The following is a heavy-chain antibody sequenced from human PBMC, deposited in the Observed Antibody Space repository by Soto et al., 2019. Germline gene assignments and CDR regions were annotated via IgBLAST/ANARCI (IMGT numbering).Heavy chain of an antibody. D-gene: IGHD3-16*02. Sequence: EVQLVESGGGLVKPGGSLRLSCAASGFTFSSYSMNWVRQAPGKGLEWVSSISSSSSYIYYADSVKGRFTISRDNAKNSLYLQMNSLRAEDMAVYYCARGAMITFGGVSVSPLDAFDIWGQGTMVTVSS. J-gene: IGHJ3*02. CDR1: GFTFSSYS. CDR2: ISSSSSYI. V-gene: IGHV3-21*01. CDR3: ARGAMITFGGVSVSPLDAFDI.